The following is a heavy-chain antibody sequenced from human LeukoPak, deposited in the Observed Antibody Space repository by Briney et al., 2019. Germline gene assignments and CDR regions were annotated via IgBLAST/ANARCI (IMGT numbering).Heavy chain of an antibody. D-gene: IGHD6-13*01. Sequence: GGSLRLSCAASEFSLGSNYMTWGRHAPGKRLERVSLIYSGGSTYYADSVKGRFTISRDNSKNTLYLQMNSLRAEDTAVYYCAREGSQYSSSWYVYWGQGTLVTVSS. CDR3: AREGSQYSSSWYVY. J-gene: IGHJ4*02. CDR2: IYSGGST. CDR1: EFSLGSNY. V-gene: IGHV3-66*01.